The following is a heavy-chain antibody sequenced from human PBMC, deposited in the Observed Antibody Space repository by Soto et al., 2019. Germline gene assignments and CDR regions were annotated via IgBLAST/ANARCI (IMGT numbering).Heavy chain of an antibody. D-gene: IGHD6-13*01. CDR2: IWYDGSNK. CDR1: GSTFSSYG. V-gene: IGHV3-33*01. J-gene: IGHJ4*02. Sequence: QVQLVESGGGVVQPGRSLRLSCAASGSTFSSYGMHWVRQAPGKGLEWVAVIWYDGSNKYYADSVKGRFTISRDNSKNTLYLQMNSLRAEDTAVYYCARAAAGQGPFDYWGQGTLVTVSS. CDR3: ARAAAGQGPFDY.